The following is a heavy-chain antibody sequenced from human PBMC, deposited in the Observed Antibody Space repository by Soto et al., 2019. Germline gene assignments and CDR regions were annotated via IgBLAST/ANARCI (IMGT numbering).Heavy chain of an antibody. Sequence: EVQLVASGGGPVKPGESLRLSCAASGFSFSSYTMNWVRQAPGKGLQWVSSITNRGTHTYSADSVKGRFTISRDNDKNSLYLQMNNLRAEDTGIYYCARAREVAWFDSWGLGTLVTVTS. V-gene: IGHV3-21*06. CDR1: GFSFSSYT. J-gene: IGHJ5*01. CDR2: ITNRGTHT. CDR3: ARAREVAWFDS. D-gene: IGHD2-15*01.